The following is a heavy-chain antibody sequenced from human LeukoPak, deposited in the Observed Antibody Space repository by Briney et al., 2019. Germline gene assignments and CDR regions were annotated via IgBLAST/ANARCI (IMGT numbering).Heavy chain of an antibody. J-gene: IGHJ4*02. D-gene: IGHD5-18*01. Sequence: ASVKVSCKASGYTFTSYDINWVRQATGQGLEWMGWMNPNSGNTGYAQKFQGRVTMTRDTSISTAYMELSRLRSDDTAVYYCARDSDTAMDYWGQGTLVTVSS. V-gene: IGHV1-8*01. CDR1: GYTFTSYD. CDR3: ARDSDTAMDY. CDR2: MNPNSGNT.